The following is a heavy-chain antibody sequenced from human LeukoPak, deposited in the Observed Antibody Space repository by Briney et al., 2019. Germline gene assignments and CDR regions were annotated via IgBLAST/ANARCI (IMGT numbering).Heavy chain of an antibody. CDR1: GYTLTELS. CDR3: ATSGYYGSGSLLFDP. V-gene: IGHV1-24*01. CDR2: FDPEDGET. J-gene: IGHJ5*02. Sequence: ASVKVSCKVSGYTLTELSMHWVRQAPGIGLEWMGGFDPEDGETIYAQKFQGRVTMTEDTSTDTAYMELSSLRSEDTAVYYCATSGYYGSGSLLFDPWGQGTLVTVSS. D-gene: IGHD3-10*01.